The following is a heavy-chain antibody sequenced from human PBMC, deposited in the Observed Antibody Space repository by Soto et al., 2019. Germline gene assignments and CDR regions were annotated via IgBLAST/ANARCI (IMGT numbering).Heavy chain of an antibody. CDR2: IIPVFGTA. CDR3: ARGWNDFPH. V-gene: IGHV1-69*13. Sequence: SVRVSCKASGVTFSSYAISWVRQAPGQGLECMGGIIPVFGTANYAQKFQGRVTINADESTSTVYMELSSLRSEDTAVYYCARGWNDFPHWRQGTLVIVSS. J-gene: IGHJ1*01. CDR1: GVTFSSYA. D-gene: IGHD1-1*01.